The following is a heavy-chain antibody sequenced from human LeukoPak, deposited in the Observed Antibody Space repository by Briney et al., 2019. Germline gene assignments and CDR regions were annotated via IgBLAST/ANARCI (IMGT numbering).Heavy chain of an antibody. CDR1: GGSISYYY. V-gene: IGHV4-59*01. Sequence: SETLSLTCTVSGGSISYYYWSWIRQPPGKGLEWIGYIYYTGSTKYNPSLNSRVNISLDMSKNQFSLKLTSVTAADTAVYYCARGWSYPYYFDYWGQGTLVTVSS. CDR2: IYYTGST. D-gene: IGHD1-26*01. J-gene: IGHJ4*02. CDR3: ARGWSYPYYFDY.